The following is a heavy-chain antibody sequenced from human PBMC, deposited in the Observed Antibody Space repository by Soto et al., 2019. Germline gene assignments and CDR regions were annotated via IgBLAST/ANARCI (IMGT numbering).Heavy chain of an antibody. CDR2: TYYRSKWYN. J-gene: IGHJ3*02. CDR3: ARWIQGSHAFEI. CDR1: GEGGASNSAA. Sequence: SQSRALTCAVSGEGGASNSAAFNFIRHSPSRGLELVGRTYYRSKWYNDYAVSVKSRITINPDTSKNQFSLQLNSVTPEDTAVYYCARWIQGSHAFEIRGQRTMVTVSS. D-gene: IGHD5-18*01. V-gene: IGHV6-1*01.